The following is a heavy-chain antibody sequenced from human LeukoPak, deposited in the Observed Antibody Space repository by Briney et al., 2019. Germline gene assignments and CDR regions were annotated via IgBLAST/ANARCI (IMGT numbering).Heavy chain of an antibody. CDR1: GFSFSGYA. Sequence: GGSLRLSCAASGFSFSGYAMSWVRPAPGKGLDWVSSISGSGSHTYHADSVKGRFTISRDNSKNTLYLQMNSLRAEDTAVYYCAKDISGYYRPFDYWGQGTLVTVSS. D-gene: IGHD3-22*01. V-gene: IGHV3-23*01. CDR2: ISGSGSHT. CDR3: AKDISGYYRPFDY. J-gene: IGHJ4*02.